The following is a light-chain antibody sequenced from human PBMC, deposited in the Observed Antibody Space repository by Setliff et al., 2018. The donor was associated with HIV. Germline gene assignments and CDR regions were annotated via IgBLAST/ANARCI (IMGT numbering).Light chain of an antibody. J-gene: IGLJ2*01. Sequence: QSVLAQPASVSGSPGQSITISCTGTSSDVGSYNLVSRYQQHPGKAPKLMIYEVSKRPSGVSNRFSGSKSDNTASLTISGLQAEDEADYYCSSYTSSTTVVFGGGTKVTVL. CDR2: EVS. CDR1: SSDVGSYNL. V-gene: IGLV2-14*02. CDR3: SSYTSSTTVV.